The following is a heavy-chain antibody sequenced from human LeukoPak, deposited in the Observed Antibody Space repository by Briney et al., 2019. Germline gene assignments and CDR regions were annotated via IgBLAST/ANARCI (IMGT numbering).Heavy chain of an antibody. D-gene: IGHD2-21*01. V-gene: IGHV3-30*18. J-gene: IGHJ4*02. CDR2: ISYDGSNK. Sequence: GGSLRLSCAASGFTFSSYGMHWVRQVPGKGLEWVAVISYDGSNKYYADSVKGRFTISRDNSKNTLYLQMNSLRAEDTAVYYCAKGSEAEAYTFDYWGQGTLVTVSS. CDR3: AKGSEAEAYTFDY. CDR1: GFTFSSYG.